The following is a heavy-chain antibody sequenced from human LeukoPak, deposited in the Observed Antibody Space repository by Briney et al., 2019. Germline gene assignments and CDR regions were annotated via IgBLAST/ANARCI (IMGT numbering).Heavy chain of an antibody. CDR2: ISSSSSTI. V-gene: IGHV3-48*01. Sequence: GGSLRLSCAASGFTFSSYSMNWVRQAPGKGLEWVSYISSSSSTIYYADSVKGRFTISRDNAKNSLYLQMNSLRAEDTAVYYCARDRDYSKGGYYYYYYMDVWGKGTTVTVSS. J-gene: IGHJ6*03. CDR1: GFTFSSYS. D-gene: IGHD4-11*01. CDR3: ARDRDYSKGGYYYYYYMDV.